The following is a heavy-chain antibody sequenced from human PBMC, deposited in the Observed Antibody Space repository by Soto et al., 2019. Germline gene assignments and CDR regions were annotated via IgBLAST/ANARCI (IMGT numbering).Heavy chain of an antibody. J-gene: IGHJ4*02. D-gene: IGHD4-17*01. CDR3: ARADYGDDDY. Sequence: QVQLVQSGAEVKKPGASVKVSCKASGYTFSSYRISWVRQARGQGPEWMGWIHAYNGDTKYAQKFQDRLIMTTDTSTSTAYMELRSLTSDDPAVYYCARADYGDDDYWGQGTLVTVSS. V-gene: IGHV1-18*01. CDR1: GYTFSSYR. CDR2: IHAYNGDT.